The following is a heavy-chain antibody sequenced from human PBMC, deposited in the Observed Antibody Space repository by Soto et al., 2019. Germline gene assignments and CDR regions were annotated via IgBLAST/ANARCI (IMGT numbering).Heavy chain of an antibody. CDR3: AKFGMATTKRSPPYYIDY. CDR2: ISGSGGGT. D-gene: IGHD1-1*01. J-gene: IGHJ4*02. Sequence: GGSLKLSCAASGFTFSSYAMSWVRQAPGKGLEWVSSISGSGGGTYYADSVKGRFTFSRDNSKNTLYLQMNSLRAEDTAVYYCAKFGMATTKRSPPYYIDYWGQGALVTVSS. CDR1: GFTFSSYA. V-gene: IGHV3-23*01.